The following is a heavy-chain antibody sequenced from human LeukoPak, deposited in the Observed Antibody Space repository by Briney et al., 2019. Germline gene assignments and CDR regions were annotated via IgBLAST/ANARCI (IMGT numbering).Heavy chain of an antibody. V-gene: IGHV4-59*12. CDR2: IYYSGST. J-gene: IGHJ4*02. D-gene: IGHD6-13*01. CDR3: ARGLGHSSIYYSEYFDY. CDR1: GGSISSYY. Sequence: SETLSLTCTVSGGSISSYYWSWIRQPPGKGLEWIGYIYYSGSTNYNPSLKSRVTISVDTSKNHLSLKLSSVTAADTAVYYCARGLGHSSIYYSEYFDYWGQGTLVTVSS.